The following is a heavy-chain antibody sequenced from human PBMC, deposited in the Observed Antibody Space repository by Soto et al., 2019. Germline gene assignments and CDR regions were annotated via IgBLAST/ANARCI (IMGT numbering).Heavy chain of an antibody. D-gene: IGHD6-6*01. Sequence: GASVKVSCKASGFTFTNYGISWVRQAPGQGLEWMGWISAYKGNTNYAQKFQGRVTMTTDTSTSTAYLELRSLRSDDMAVYFCASRSGQLPYYFHYWGQGTKLTVYS. J-gene: IGHJ4*02. CDR3: ASRSGQLPYYFHY. CDR2: ISAYKGNT. V-gene: IGHV1-18*03. CDR1: GFTFTNYG.